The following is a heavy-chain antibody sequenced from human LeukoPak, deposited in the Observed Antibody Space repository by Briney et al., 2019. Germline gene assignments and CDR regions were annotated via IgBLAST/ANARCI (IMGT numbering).Heavy chain of an antibody. CDR1: GGSFSGYY. CDR3: ARGRGSSSWFMGPKYNWFDP. D-gene: IGHD6-13*01. J-gene: IGHJ5*02. CDR2: INHSGST. Sequence: SETLSLTCAVYGGSFSGYYWSWIRQPPGKGLEWIGEINHSGSTNYNPSLKSRVTISVDTSKNQFSLKLSSVTAADTAVYYCARGRGSSSWFMGPKYNWFDPWGQGTLVTVSS. V-gene: IGHV4-34*01.